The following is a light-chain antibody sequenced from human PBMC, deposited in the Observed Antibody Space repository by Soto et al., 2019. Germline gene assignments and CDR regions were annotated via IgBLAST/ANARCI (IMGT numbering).Light chain of an antibody. CDR3: QHYDGSSPIT. Sequence: DIQMTQSPSTLSASVGDRVTITCLASQSISRFLAWYQQKPGKAPKLLIYDASSLESGVPSRFSGSGSGTDFTLTISSLQPDDFATYYCQHYDGSSPITFGPGTKVDIK. J-gene: IGKJ3*01. CDR1: QSISRF. V-gene: IGKV1-5*01. CDR2: DAS.